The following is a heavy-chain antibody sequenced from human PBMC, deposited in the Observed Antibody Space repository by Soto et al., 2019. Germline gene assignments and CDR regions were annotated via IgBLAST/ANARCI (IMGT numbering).Heavy chain of an antibody. Sequence: QVQLVQSGAEEKKPGASVKVSCKASGYTYTSYAMHWMRQAPGQRLEWMGWINAGNGNTKYSQKFQGRVTITRDTRNRNYTRTDQGSDTSTKDRTERNTYIELSRLSSEASAAYPSARDSGDVETAMPLGSAQHRGQGALGNVSP. J-gene: IGHJ1*01. CDR2: INAGNGNT. D-gene: IGHD3-3*01. CDR1: GYTYTSYA. V-gene: IGHV1-3*05. CDR3: NTYIELSRLSSEASAAYPSARDSGDVETAMPLGSAQH.